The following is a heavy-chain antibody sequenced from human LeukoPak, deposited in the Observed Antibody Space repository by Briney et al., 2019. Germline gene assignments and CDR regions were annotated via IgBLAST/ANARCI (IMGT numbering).Heavy chain of an antibody. Sequence: ASVKVSCKASGGSLNDYGVSWVRQAPGQGLEWMGRIIPMFGTTIYAEKFQGRVTISADKSTNTAYVEVSRLKSDDTAIFYCAPDLQSDFWPGYYWDNWGQGTLVTVSS. CDR3: APDLQSDFWPGYYWDN. D-gene: IGHD3/OR15-3a*01. CDR2: IIPMFGTT. CDR1: GGSLNDYG. J-gene: IGHJ4*02. V-gene: IGHV1-69*06.